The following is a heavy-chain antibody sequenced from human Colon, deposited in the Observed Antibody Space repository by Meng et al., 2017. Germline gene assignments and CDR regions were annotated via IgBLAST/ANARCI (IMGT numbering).Heavy chain of an antibody. Sequence: GGSLRLSCAASGVTFSSYWMSWVCQAPGKGLELVSNIKQDGSEKYYVDSMKGRFTISRDNAKNSLYLQMNSLSAEDTAVDYCARESLLRGFDYWGQGTLVTVSS. CDR1: GVTFSSYW. D-gene: IGHD3-22*01. V-gene: IGHV3-7*01. CDR3: ARESLLRGFDY. J-gene: IGHJ4*02. CDR2: IKQDGSEK.